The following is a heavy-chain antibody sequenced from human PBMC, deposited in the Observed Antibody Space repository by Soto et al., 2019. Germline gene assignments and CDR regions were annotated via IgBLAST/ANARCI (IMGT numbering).Heavy chain of an antibody. CDR3: ARVPDR. CDR2: IYNSGTT. D-gene: IGHD2-2*01. V-gene: IGHV4-59*12. Sequence: TSETLSLTCTVSGGSINGCSWSWIRQPPGKGLEWIGYIYNSGTTYNNPSLKSRVTISVDRSKNQFSLKLSSVTAADTAVYYCARVPDRWGQGTLVTVSS. J-gene: IGHJ5*02. CDR1: GGSINGCS.